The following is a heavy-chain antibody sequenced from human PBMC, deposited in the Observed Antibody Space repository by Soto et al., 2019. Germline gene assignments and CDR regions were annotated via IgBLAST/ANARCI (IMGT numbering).Heavy chain of an antibody. D-gene: IGHD3-3*01. CDR2: ISAYNGNT. Sequence: ASVKVSCKASGYTFTSYGISWVRQAPGQGLEWMGWISAYNGNTNYAQKLQGRVTMTTDTSTSTAYMELRSLRSDDTAVYYCARGLRFLEWLTFYGMDVWGQGTTVTVSS. V-gene: IGHV1-18*04. J-gene: IGHJ6*02. CDR3: ARGLRFLEWLTFYGMDV. CDR1: GYTFTSYG.